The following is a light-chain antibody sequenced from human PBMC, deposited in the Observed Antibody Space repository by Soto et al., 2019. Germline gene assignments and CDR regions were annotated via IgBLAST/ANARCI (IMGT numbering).Light chain of an antibody. J-gene: IGKJ5*01. CDR2: GAS. Sequence: ETVLTQSPGTLYFSPGERATLSCRASQSVSSSYLAWYQQKPGQAPRLLIYGASARALGIPARFSGSGSGTEFSFTVTSLQSEDFAVYYCQQYDQWPITFGQGTRLEIK. CDR1: QSVSSSY. CDR3: QQYDQWPIT. V-gene: IGKV3-15*01.